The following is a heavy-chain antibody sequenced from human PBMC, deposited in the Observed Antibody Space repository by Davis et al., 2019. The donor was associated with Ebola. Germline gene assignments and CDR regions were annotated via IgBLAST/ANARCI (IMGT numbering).Heavy chain of an antibody. CDR1: GFTFTSYT. Sequence: PGGSLRLSCAASGFTFTSYTMNWVRQAPGKGLEWVSSISSSSSYIYYADSVKGRFTISRDNVKNSLYLQMNSLRAEDTAVYYCARDSSGRGFDIWGQGTMVTVSS. CDR3: ARDSSGRGFDI. CDR2: ISSSSSYI. J-gene: IGHJ3*02. V-gene: IGHV3-21*01. D-gene: IGHD5-12*01.